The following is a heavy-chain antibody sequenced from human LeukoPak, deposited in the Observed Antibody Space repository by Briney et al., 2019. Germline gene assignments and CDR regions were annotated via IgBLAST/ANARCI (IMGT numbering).Heavy chain of an antibody. CDR2: INPNSGGT. Sequence: ASVTVSCKASGYTFTGYYMHWVRQAPGQGLEWMGWINPNSGGTNYAQKFQGRVTMTRDTSISTAYMELSRLRSDDTAVYYCARDPQSSSWSGYYYYYYMDVWGKGTTVTISS. CDR1: GYTFTGYY. V-gene: IGHV1-2*02. D-gene: IGHD6-13*01. CDR3: ARDPQSSSWSGYYYYYYMDV. J-gene: IGHJ6*03.